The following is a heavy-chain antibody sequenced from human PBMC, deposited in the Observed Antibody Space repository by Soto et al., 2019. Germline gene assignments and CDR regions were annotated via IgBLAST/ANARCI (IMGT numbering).Heavy chain of an antibody. CDR3: ARDHIRGYGSSTSCYTGNYYYGMDV. J-gene: IGHJ6*02. D-gene: IGHD2-2*02. V-gene: IGHV3-33*01. CDR1: GFTFSSYG. CDR2: IWYDGSNK. Sequence: GGSLRLSCAASGFTFSSYGMHWVRQAPGKGLEWVAVIWYDGSNKYYADSVKGRFTISRDNSKNRLYLQRNGLRAEDTAVYYCARDHIRGYGSSTSCYTGNYYYGMDVWDQGTTVTGSS.